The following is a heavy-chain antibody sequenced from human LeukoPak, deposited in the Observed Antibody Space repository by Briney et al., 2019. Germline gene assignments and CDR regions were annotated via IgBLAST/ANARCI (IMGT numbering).Heavy chain of an antibody. Sequence: PSETLSLTCAVYGGSFSGYYWSWIRQPPGKGLEWIGEINHSGSTNYNPSLKSRVTISVDTSKNQFSLKLSSVTAADTAVYYCARGLRGYCSSTSCYRVNYYYYYMDVWGKGTTVTVSS. D-gene: IGHD2-2*01. CDR2: INHSGST. V-gene: IGHV4-34*01. J-gene: IGHJ6*03. CDR3: ARGLRGYCSSTSCYRVNYYYYYMDV. CDR1: GGSFSGYY.